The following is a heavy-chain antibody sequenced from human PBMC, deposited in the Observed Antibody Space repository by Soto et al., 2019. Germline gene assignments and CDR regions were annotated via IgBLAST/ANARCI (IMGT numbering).Heavy chain of an antibody. Sequence: GGSLRLSCAASGFTFSSYAMSWVRQAPGKGLEWVSAISGSGGSTYYADSVKGRFTISRDNSKNTLYLQMNSLRAEDTAVYYCAKSGDIVVVVAATTWGQGTLVTVSS. J-gene: IGHJ5*02. V-gene: IGHV3-23*01. CDR3: AKSGDIVVVVAATT. D-gene: IGHD2-15*01. CDR1: GFTFSSYA. CDR2: ISGSGGST.